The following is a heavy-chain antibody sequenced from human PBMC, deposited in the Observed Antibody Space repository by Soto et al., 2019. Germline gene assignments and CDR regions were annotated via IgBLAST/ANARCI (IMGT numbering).Heavy chain of an antibody. CDR3: AKDVHYDILTGIEYFHH. CDR1: GFTFSSYA. CDR2: ISGSAAST. D-gene: IGHD3-9*01. Sequence: GGSLRLSCAASGFTFSSYAMSWVRQAQGKGLEWVSGISGSAASTNYADSVKGRFTISRDNSKSTLYLQMNSLRAEDTAVYYCAKDVHYDILTGIEYFHHWAQGTLVTVSS. J-gene: IGHJ1*01. V-gene: IGHV3-23*01.